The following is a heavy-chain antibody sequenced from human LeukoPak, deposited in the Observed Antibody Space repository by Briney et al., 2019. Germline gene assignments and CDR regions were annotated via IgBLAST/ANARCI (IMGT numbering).Heavy chain of an antibody. Sequence: ASVKVSCKASGYTFSNYGINWVRQAPGQGLEWMGWMNPNSGNTGYAQKFQGRVSMTRNTSISTAYMELNSLRSEDTAVYYCARARGNSSGWYYYGMDVWGQGTTVTVSS. V-gene: IGHV1-8*01. CDR3: ARARGNSSGWYYYGMDV. D-gene: IGHD6-19*01. CDR2: MNPNSGNT. J-gene: IGHJ6*02. CDR1: GYTFSNYG.